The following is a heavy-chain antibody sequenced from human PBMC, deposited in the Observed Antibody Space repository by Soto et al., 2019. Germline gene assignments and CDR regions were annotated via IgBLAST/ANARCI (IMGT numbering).Heavy chain of an antibody. D-gene: IGHD1-26*01. Sequence: SETLSLTCTVSGGSISIYYWIWIRQPPGKGLEWIGSIYYSGSTYYNPSLKSRVTISVDTSKNHFSLKLSSVTAADTAVYYCATQEVGGSYVYTFDPWGQGTLVTVSS. V-gene: IGHV4-59*05. CDR1: GGSISIYY. CDR2: IYYSGST. CDR3: ATQEVGGSYVYTFDP. J-gene: IGHJ5*02.